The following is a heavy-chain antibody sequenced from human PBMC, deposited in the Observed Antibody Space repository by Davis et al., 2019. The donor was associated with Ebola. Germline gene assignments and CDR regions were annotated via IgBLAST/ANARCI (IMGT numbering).Heavy chain of an antibody. CDR2: IIPIFGTA. J-gene: IGHJ6*02. CDR3: ARDESWNTLRMHGMDV. D-gene: IGHD1/OR15-1a*01. CDR1: GGTFSSYA. Sequence: SVKVPCKASGGTFSSYAISWVRQAPGQGLEWMGGIIPIFGTANYAQKFQGRVTITADESTSTAYMELNSLRAEDTAVYYCARDESWNTLRMHGMDVWGQGTTVTVSS. V-gene: IGHV1-69*13.